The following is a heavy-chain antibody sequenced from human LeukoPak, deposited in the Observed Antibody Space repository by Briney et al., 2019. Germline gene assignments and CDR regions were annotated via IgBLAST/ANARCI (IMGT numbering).Heavy chain of an antibody. V-gene: IGHV4-39*07. CDR3: ARVFDSGSQAYFYYMDV. J-gene: IGHJ6*03. CDR1: GASVSGSNYY. CDR2: IYSSGST. Sequence: SETLSLTCAVSGASVSGSNYYWGWIRQPPGKGLEWIGNIYSSGSTYYNPSLKSRVTISIDTSKNQFSLSLRSVTAADTAVYYCARVFDSGSQAYFYYMDVWGKGTTVTISS. D-gene: IGHD3-10*01.